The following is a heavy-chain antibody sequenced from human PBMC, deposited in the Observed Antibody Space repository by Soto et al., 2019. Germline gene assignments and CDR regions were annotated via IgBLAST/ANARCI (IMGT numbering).Heavy chain of an antibody. V-gene: IGHV5-10-1*01. J-gene: IGHJ4*02. D-gene: IGHD1-26*01. CDR1: GYSFTSYS. CDR3: ARQSSGGYKGGFDY. Sequence: PGESLKIYCKGSGYSFTSYSISWVRQMPGKGLEWMGWIDPRDSYTKYSPSFQGHVSISADESISTAYLQWSSLKASDTAMYYCARQSSGGYKGGFDYWGQGALVTVSS. CDR2: IDPRDSYT.